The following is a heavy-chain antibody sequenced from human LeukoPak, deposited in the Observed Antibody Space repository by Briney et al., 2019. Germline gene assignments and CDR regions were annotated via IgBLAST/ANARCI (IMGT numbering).Heavy chain of an antibody. Sequence: GASVKVSCKASGYTFTGYYMHWVRQAPGQGLEWMGWINPNSGGTNYAQKFQGRVTMTRDTSISTAYMELSRLRSDDTAVYYCARIISRVWELGSEDYWGQGTLVTVSS. CDR1: GYTFTGYY. CDR2: INPNSGGT. CDR3: ARIISRVWELGSEDY. V-gene: IGHV1-2*02. D-gene: IGHD1-26*01. J-gene: IGHJ4*02.